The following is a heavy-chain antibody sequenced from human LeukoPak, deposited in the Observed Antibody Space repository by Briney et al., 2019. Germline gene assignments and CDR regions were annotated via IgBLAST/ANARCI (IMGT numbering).Heavy chain of an antibody. CDR2: IYCSGST. CDR1: GGSVSSGNYY. CDR3: ARDPSGYFNY. Sequence: SETLSLTCTVSGGSVSSGNYYWSWIRRPPGKGLDWIGYIYCSGSTNYNPSLKSRVTISVDTSKNQFSLRLSSVTAADTAVYYCARDPSGYFNYWGQGTLATVSS. V-gene: IGHV4-61*01. D-gene: IGHD3-22*01. J-gene: IGHJ4*02.